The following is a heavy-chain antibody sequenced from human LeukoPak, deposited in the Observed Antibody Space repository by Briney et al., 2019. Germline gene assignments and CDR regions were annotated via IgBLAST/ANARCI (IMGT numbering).Heavy chain of an antibody. CDR2: INHSEST. Sequence: LETLSLTCAVYGGSFSGYYWSWIRQPPGKGLEWIGEINHSESTNYNPSLKSRVTISVDTSKSQFSLKLSSVTAADTAMYYCVSSAYRVDTPHITMIVDWGQGTLVTVSS. CDR1: GGSFSGYY. J-gene: IGHJ4*02. V-gene: IGHV4-34*01. CDR3: VSSAYRVDTPHITMIVD. D-gene: IGHD3-22*01.